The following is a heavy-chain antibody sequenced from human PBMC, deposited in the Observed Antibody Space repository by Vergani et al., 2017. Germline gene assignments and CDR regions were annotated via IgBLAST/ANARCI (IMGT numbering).Heavy chain of an antibody. CDR3: ARDLGSGWSDFDY. V-gene: IGHV1-3*01. D-gene: IGHD6-19*01. CDR2: INAGNGNT. CDR1: GYTFTSYA. J-gene: IGHJ4*02. Sequence: QVQLEQSGAEVKKPGASVKVSCKASGYTFTSYAMHWVRQAPGQRLEWMGWINAGNGNTKYSQNFQGRVTITRDTSASTAYMELSSLRSEDTAVYYCARDLGSGWSDFDYWGQGTLVTVSS.